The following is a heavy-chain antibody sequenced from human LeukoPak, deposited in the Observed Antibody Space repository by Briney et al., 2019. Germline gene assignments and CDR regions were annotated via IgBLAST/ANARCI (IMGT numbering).Heavy chain of an antibody. CDR1: GYTFTGYY. CDR2: INPSSGGT. V-gene: IGHV1-2*02. Sequence: GASVTVSCTASGYTFTGYYMHWVRQAPGQGLEWMGWINPSSGGTKYAQKFQGRVTMTRDTSISTAYMELSRLRSDDTAVYYCASDYYYDSSGYYLKRNYYYYMDVWGKGTTVTVSS. D-gene: IGHD3-22*01. CDR3: ASDYYYDSSGYYLKRNYYYYMDV. J-gene: IGHJ6*03.